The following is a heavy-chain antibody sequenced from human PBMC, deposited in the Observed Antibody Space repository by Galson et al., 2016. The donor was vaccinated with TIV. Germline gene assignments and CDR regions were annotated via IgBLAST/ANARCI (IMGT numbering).Heavy chain of an antibody. CDR2: ITYDGSDK. CDR3: ARGRDYYDTSVYYLFDY. D-gene: IGHD3-22*01. J-gene: IGHJ4*02. V-gene: IGHV3-30*04. Sequence: SLRLSCAASGFTFSKFPMSWVRQAPGKGLEWVAVITYDGSDKYYAESVKGRFTISRDNSKKTVYLQVNSLGAEDTAVYYCARGRDYYDTSVYYLFDYWGQGTLVTVSS. CDR1: GFTFSKFP.